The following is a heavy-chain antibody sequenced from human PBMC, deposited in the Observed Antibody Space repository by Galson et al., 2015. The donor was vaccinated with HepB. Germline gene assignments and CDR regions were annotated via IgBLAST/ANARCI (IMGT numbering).Heavy chain of an antibody. D-gene: IGHD6-19*01. J-gene: IGHJ5*02. Sequence: CAISGDSVSSRSAAWNWIRQSPSRGLEWLGRTYYRSKWYIEYAVSVKSRLTITSDTSKNHFSLQLNSVTPEDTAVYYCASLQVEVAGTSDAWGQGTLVTVSS. CDR2: TYYRSKWYI. CDR1: GDSVSSRSAA. CDR3: ASLQVEVAGTSDA. V-gene: IGHV6-1*01.